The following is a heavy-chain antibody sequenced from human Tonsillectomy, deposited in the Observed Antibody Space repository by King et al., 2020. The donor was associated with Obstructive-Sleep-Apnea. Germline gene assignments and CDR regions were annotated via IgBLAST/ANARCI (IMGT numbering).Heavy chain of an antibody. CDR3: AGLPVGGVGYVDF. CDR2: IYSSGST. V-gene: IGHV4-39*07. J-gene: IGHJ4*02. D-gene: IGHD3-16*01. Sequence: QLQESGPGLVKPSETLSLTCTVSGGSISSSSYYWGWLRQPPGKGLEWIGSIYSSGSTYYSPSLKSRVTMSVDTSKNRFSLKLSSVTAADTAVYYWAGLPVGGVGYVDFWGQGTLVTVSS. CDR1: GGSISSSSYY.